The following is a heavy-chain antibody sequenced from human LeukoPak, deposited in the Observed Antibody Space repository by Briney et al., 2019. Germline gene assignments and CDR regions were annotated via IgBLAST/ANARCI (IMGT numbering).Heavy chain of an antibody. CDR3: ARPGVTPDTDWFDS. V-gene: IGHV1-2*02. CDR1: GYTFTDYY. D-gene: IGHD5-18*01. Sequence: ASVKVSCKASGYTFTDYYMHWLRQAPGQGLEWMGWINPNGGGTNYVPKFQGRVTMTRDTSISTVYVELSRLTSDDTAVYYCARPGVTPDTDWFDSWGQGTLVTVSS. J-gene: IGHJ5*01. CDR2: INPNGGGT.